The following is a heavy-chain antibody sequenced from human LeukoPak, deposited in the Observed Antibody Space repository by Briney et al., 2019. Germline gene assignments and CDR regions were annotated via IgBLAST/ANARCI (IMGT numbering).Heavy chain of an antibody. V-gene: IGHV1-58*01. CDR3: AADRQQNDYGDYNLGG. Sequence: ASVKLSCTASGFTFTSSAVQWVRQARGQRLEWIGWIVVGSGNTNYAQKFQERVTITMDMSTSTAYMELSSLRSEDTAVYYCAADRQQNDYGDYNLGGWGQGTLVTVA. J-gene: IGHJ4*02. D-gene: IGHD4-17*01. CDR2: IVVGSGNT. CDR1: GFTFTSSA.